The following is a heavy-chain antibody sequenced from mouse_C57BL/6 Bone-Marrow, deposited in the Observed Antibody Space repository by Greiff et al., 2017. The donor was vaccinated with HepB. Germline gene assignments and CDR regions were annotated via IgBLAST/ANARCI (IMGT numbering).Heavy chain of an antibody. Sequence: QVQLQQSGAELARPGASVKLSCKASGYTFTSYGISWVKQRTGQGLEWIGEIYPRSGNTYYNEKFKGKATLTADKPSSTAYMELRSLTSEDSAVYFCASRLLRYFDVWAQGPRSPSPQ. CDR2: IYPRSGNT. CDR3: ASRLLRYFDV. V-gene: IGHV1-81*01. J-gene: IGHJ1*03. D-gene: IGHD1-1*01. CDR1: GYTFTSYG.